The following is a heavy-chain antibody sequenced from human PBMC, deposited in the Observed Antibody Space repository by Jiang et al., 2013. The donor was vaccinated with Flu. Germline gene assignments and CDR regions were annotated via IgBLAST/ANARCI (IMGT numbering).Heavy chain of an antibody. CDR2: ISSSSSYI. Sequence: VQLVESGGGLVKPGGSLRLSCAASGFTFSSYSMNWVRQAPGKGLEWVSSISSSSSYIYYADSVKGRFTISRDNAKNSLYLQMNSLRAEDTAVYYCAVIAAAGTMTKVGNDYWGQGTLVTVSS. V-gene: IGHV3-21*01. CDR3: AVIAAAGTMTKVGNDY. J-gene: IGHJ4*02. D-gene: IGHD6-13*01. CDR1: GFTFSSYS.